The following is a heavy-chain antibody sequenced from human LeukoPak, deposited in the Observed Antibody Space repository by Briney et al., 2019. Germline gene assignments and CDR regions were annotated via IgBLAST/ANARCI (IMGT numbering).Heavy chain of an antibody. J-gene: IGHJ3*02. D-gene: IGHD6-13*01. CDR1: GGSISSDSHY. CDR2: IYYSGST. V-gene: IGHV4-39*07. CDR3: ARDLYSSRTNDAFVI. Sequence: PSETLSLTCTVSGGSISSDSHYWGWIRQPPGKGMEWIGSIYYSGSTYYNPSLKSRVIVSVDTSKNQFSLKLTSVTAADTALYYCARDLYSSRTNDAFVIWGQGTMVTVSS.